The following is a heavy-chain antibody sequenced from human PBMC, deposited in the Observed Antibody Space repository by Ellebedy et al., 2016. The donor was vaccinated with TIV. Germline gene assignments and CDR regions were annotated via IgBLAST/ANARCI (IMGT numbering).Heavy chain of an antibody. D-gene: IGHD5-18*01. CDR2: IKSNTEGGTT. CDR1: GFTFHNAW. V-gene: IGHV3-15*01. J-gene: IGHJ6*03. CDR3: ATGHSYGHYYMDV. Sequence: GGSLRLSXEASGFTFHNAWMNCVRQAPGKGPEWVGRIKSNTEGGTTDYAAPLQGRFTISRDDSESKLYLEVNSLKTEDTAVYYCATGHSYGHYYMDVWGKGTTVTVSS.